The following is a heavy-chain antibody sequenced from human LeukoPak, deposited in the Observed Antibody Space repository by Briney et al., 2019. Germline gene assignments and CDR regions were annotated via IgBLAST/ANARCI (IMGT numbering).Heavy chain of an antibody. CDR2: IYHSGST. J-gene: IGHJ3*02. Sequence: SETLSLTCAVSGYSLSSGYYWGWIRQPPGKGLEWIGSIYHSGSTYYNPSLKSRVTISVDTSKNQFSLKLSSVTAADTAVYYCARSLDGTMIVVASYDAFDIWGQGTMVTASS. CDR1: GYSLSSGYY. V-gene: IGHV4-38-2*01. CDR3: ARSLDGTMIVVASYDAFDI. D-gene: IGHD3-22*01.